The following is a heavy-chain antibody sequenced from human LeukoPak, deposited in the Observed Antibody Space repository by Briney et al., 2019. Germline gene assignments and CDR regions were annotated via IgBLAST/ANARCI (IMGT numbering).Heavy chain of an antibody. D-gene: IGHD6-19*01. CDR1: GYSFTSYW. CDR3: ARQDSSGWYYGYYYYGMDV. Sequence: GESLQISCKGSGYSFTSYWIGWVRQMPGKGLEWMGIIYPGDSDTRYSPSFQGQVTISADKSISTAYLQWSSLKASDTAMYYRARQDSSGWYYGYYYYGMDVWGQGTTVTVSS. V-gene: IGHV5-51*01. J-gene: IGHJ6*02. CDR2: IYPGDSDT.